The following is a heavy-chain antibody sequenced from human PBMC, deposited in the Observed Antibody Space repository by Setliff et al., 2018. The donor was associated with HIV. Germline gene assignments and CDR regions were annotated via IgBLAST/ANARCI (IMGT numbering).Heavy chain of an antibody. J-gene: IGHJ4*02. V-gene: IGHV3-23*01. CDR2: ISGSGGTT. Sequence: GGSLRLSCVGSGFTFSSSAMNWVRQAPGKGLEWVSTISGSGGTTYYADSVRGRFTISRDNSKNTLYLQMNSLRAEDTAVYYCAKDYSSGWFDYWGQGTLVTVSS. CDR3: AKDYSSGWFDY. D-gene: IGHD6-19*01. CDR1: GFTFSSSA.